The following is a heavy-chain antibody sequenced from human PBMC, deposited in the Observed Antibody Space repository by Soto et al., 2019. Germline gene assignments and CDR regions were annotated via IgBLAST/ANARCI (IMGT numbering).Heavy chain of an antibody. CDR3: AIHPPIEADGPDY. J-gene: IGHJ4*02. D-gene: IGHD6-6*01. CDR2: IGDDGRV. V-gene: IGHV4-39*02. Sequence: PSETLSLTCTVSGGSISGSPYHWGWIRQPPGKGLEWIGSIGDDGRVYYNPSLTGRATLFVDTSKNRFSRNLNSVTAADTAVYYCAIHPPIEADGPDYWGQGILVTVSS. CDR1: GGSISGSPYH.